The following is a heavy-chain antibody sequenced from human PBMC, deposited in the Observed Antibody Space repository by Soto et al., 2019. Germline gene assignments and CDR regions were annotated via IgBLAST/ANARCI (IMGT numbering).Heavy chain of an antibody. CDR3: ARHGLANWFDP. V-gene: IGHV4-61*01. J-gene: IGHJ5*02. D-gene: IGHD6-19*01. Sequence: SETLSLTCTVSGGSVSSGSYYWSWIRQPPGKGLEWIGYIYYSGSTNYNPSLKSRVTISVDTSKNQFSLKLSSVTAADTAVYYCARHGLANWFDPWGQGTLVTVSS. CDR2: IYYSGST. CDR1: GGSVSSGSYY.